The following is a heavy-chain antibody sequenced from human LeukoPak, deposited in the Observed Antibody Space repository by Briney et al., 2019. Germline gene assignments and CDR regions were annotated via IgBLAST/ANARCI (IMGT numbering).Heavy chain of an antibody. Sequence: GGSLRLSCTASGFTFSDYTMNWVRQAPGKGLEWVSFIRSRADGGTAEYAASVKDRFTVSRDDSKSIAYLQINSLKTEGTAVYYCTRRRVAAATLTDVWGKGTTVTVSS. J-gene: IGHJ6*04. CDR1: GFTFSDYT. D-gene: IGHD2-15*01. CDR2: IRSRADGGTA. V-gene: IGHV3-49*04. CDR3: TRRRVAAATLTDV.